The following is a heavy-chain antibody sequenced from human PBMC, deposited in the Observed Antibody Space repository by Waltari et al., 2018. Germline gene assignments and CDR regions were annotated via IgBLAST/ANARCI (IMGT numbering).Heavy chain of an antibody. CDR1: GYTFTGYY. D-gene: IGHD3-3*01. V-gene: IGHV1-2*06. Sequence: QVQLVQSGAEVKKPGASVKVSCKASGYTFTGYYMHWVRQAPGQGLEWMGRINPNSGGTTYAQKFQGRVTMTRDTSISTAYMELSRLRSDDTAVYYCARVRKMSNLEWLLYFDYWGQGTLVTVSS. J-gene: IGHJ4*02. CDR3: ARVRKMSNLEWLLYFDY. CDR2: INPNSGGT.